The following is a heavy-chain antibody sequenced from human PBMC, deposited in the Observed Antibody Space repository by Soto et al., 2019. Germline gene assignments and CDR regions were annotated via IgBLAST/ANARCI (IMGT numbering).Heavy chain of an antibody. CDR3: AREAVVRYRWGMELLRPYYFDY. Sequence: SVKVSCKASGGTFSSYTISWVRQAPGQGLEWMGRIIPILGIANYAQKFQGRVTITADKSTSTAYMELSSLRSEDTAVYYCAREAVVRYRWGMELLRPYYFDYWG. J-gene: IGHJ4*01. CDR1: GGTFSSYT. V-gene: IGHV1-69*04. CDR2: IIPILGIA. D-gene: IGHD1-26*01.